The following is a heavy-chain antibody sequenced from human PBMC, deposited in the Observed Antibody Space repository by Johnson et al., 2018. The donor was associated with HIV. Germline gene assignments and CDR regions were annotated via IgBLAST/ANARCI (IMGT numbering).Heavy chain of an antibody. CDR1: GFTFSSYA. CDR2: ISSNGGST. CDR3: ARLSEHIVVVTAWADAFDI. V-gene: IGHV3-64*01. J-gene: IGHJ3*02. Sequence: MLLVESRGGLVQPGGSLRLSCAASGFTFSSYAMHWVRQAPGKGLEYVSAISSNGGSTYSANSVKGRFPISRDNSKNTLYLQMNSLRAEDTAVYYCARLSEHIVVVTAWADAFDIWGQGTMVTVSS. D-gene: IGHD2-21*02.